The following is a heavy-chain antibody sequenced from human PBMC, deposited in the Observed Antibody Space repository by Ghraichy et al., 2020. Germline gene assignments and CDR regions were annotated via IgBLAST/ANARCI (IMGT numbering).Heavy chain of an antibody. Sequence: GGSLRLSCAASGFTFSDHYMDWVRQAPGKGLEWVGRTRNKANSYTTEYAASVKGRFTISRDDSKNSLYLQMNSLKTEDTAVYYCARGYCSGGSCPWGQGTLVTVSS. CDR3: ARGYCSGGSCP. CDR2: TRNKANSYTT. CDR1: GFTFSDHY. J-gene: IGHJ5*02. V-gene: IGHV3-72*01. D-gene: IGHD2-15*01.